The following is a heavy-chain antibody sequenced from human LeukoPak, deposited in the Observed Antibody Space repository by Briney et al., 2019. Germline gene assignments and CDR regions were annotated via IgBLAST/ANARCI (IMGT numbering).Heavy chain of an antibody. CDR3: ARSGEEVVVTAAMPYYYYMDV. V-gene: IGHV3-7*01. CDR1: GFTFSSYW. J-gene: IGHJ6*03. Sequence: PGGSLRLSCAASGFTFSSYWMSWVRQAPGKGLEWVANIKQDGSEKYYVDSVKGRFTISRDNAKNSLYLQMNSLRAEDTAVYYCARSGEEVVVTAAMPYYYYMDVWGKGTTVTVSS. CDR2: IKQDGSEK. D-gene: IGHD2-2*01.